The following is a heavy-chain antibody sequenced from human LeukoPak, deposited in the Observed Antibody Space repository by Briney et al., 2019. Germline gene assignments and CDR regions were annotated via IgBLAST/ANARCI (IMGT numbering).Heavy chain of an antibody. D-gene: IGHD3-10*01. CDR2: FDPVDGET. Sequence: EASVKVSCKVSGYTLTELSMHWVRQAPGKGLEWMGGFDPVDGETIYAQKFQGRVTMTEDTSTDTAYMELSSLRSEDTAVYYCATEWFGEFEADYWGQGTLVTVSS. V-gene: IGHV1-24*01. CDR3: ATEWFGEFEADY. CDR1: GYTLTELS. J-gene: IGHJ4*02.